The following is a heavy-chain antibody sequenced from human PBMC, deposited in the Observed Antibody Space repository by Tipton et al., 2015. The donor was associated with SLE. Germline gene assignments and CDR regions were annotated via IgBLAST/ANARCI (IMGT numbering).Heavy chain of an antibody. V-gene: IGHV3-48*03. J-gene: IGHJ4*02. D-gene: IGHD1-26*01. CDR3: ARGGVAAVSPSGRAIDS. CDR2: ITSGGSNI. Sequence: SLRLSCAASGFSLSSYEMSWVRQAPGKGLEWVSSITSGGSNIYYADSVKGRFTMSRDNTKNSLSLQMNSLRAEDTAVYFCARGGVAAVSPSGRAIDSWGQGTLVTVSS. CDR1: GFSLSSYE.